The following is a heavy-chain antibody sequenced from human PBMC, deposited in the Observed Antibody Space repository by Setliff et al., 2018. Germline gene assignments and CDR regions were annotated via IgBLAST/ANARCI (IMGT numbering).Heavy chain of an antibody. Sequence: ASVKISCKGSGYNFINYWIGWVRQMPGKGLEWMGIIYPSDSDIRYSPSFQGQVTISADKSISTAYLQWSSLKASDTAIYYCARPAYSSRWYEIKGFDYWGQGTLVTVSS. CDR2: IYPSDSDI. CDR1: GYNFINYW. V-gene: IGHV5-51*01. D-gene: IGHD6-13*01. CDR3: ARPAYSSRWYEIKGFDY. J-gene: IGHJ4*02.